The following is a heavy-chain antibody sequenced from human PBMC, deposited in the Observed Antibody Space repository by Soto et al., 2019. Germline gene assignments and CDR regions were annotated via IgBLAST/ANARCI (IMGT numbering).Heavy chain of an antibody. CDR3: ARHVWSGGSCPDAFDI. CDR1: GGSISSSSYY. D-gene: IGHD2-15*01. CDR2: IYYSGST. V-gene: IGHV4-39*01. Sequence: PSETLSLTCTVSGGSISSSSYYWGWIRQPPGKGLEWIGSIYYSGSTYYNPSLKSRVTISVDTSKNQFSLKLSSVTAADTAVYYCARHVWSGGSCPDAFDIWGQGTRVTVS. J-gene: IGHJ3*02.